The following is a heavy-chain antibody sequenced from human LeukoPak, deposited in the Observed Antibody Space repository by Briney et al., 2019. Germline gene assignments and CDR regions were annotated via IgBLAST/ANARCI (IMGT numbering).Heavy chain of an antibody. CDR2: ISYSGST. D-gene: IGHD5-18*01. CDR3: ARVRGYSYGELDY. Sequence: SETLSLTCTVSGGSISSGGYYWSWIRQHPGKGLEWIGHISYSGSTYYNPSLNSRVTISVGTSKSQFSLKLSSVTAADTALYYCARVRGYSYGELDYWGQGTLVTVSS. CDR1: GGSISSGGYY. J-gene: IGHJ4*02. V-gene: IGHV4-31*03.